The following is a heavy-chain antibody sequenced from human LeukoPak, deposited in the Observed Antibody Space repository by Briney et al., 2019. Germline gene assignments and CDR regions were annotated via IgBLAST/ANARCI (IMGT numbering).Heavy chain of an antibody. CDR3: AKVRFYGSGSYDY. CDR2: ISATGGTT. CDR1: GFTFSNYG. V-gene: IGHV3-23*01. D-gene: IGHD3-10*01. Sequence: GGSLRLSCTASGFTFSNYGMNWVRQAPGKGLQWVSDISATGGTTHYADSVKGRFTVSRDNSKNTLYLQVHSLRVEDTAVYYCAKVRFYGSGSYDYWGQGTLVTVSS. J-gene: IGHJ4*02.